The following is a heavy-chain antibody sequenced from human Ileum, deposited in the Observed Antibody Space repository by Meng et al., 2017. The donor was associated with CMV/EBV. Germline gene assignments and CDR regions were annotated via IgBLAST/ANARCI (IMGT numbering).Heavy chain of an antibody. Sequence: SETLSLTCAVSGYSISNGYYWGWIRQPPGKGLEWIGSMYHSGNTYYNPSLKSRVTISVGTSKNQFSLKLRSVTAADTAVYYCVRKWGATSPYYSDYWGQGTLVTVSS. V-gene: IGHV4-38-2*01. D-gene: IGHD1-26*01. CDR2: MYHSGNT. CDR3: VRKWGATSPYYSDY. J-gene: IGHJ4*02. CDR1: GYSISNGYY.